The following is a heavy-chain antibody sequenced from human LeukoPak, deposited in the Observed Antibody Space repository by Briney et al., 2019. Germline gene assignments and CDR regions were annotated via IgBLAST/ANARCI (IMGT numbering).Heavy chain of an antibody. Sequence: GGSLRLSCAASGFTFSSYWMSWVRQAPGKGLEWVANIKQDGTEKWYVDSVKGRFTIFKDSAMNVVSLHMNSLRAEDTAIYYCARENWSTADYWGQGTLVTVSS. J-gene: IGHJ4*02. D-gene: IGHD3-3*01. CDR1: GFTFSSYW. CDR3: ARENWSTADY. V-gene: IGHV3-7*01. CDR2: IKQDGTEK.